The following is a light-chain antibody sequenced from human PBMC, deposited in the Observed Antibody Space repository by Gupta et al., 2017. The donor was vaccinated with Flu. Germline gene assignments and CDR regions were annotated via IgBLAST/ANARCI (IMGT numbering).Light chain of an antibody. CDR2: SSD. Sequence: QSPLLPPPSASGAPGPRVSLSCSGTSSNIGSHTVNWYQLLPGSAPRLLIYSSDKRPSWIPGRFSGSKSGTSASLVISGLQSEDGADYFCAAWDGGLSGPVFGGGTKVTVL. CDR3: AAWDGGLSGPV. V-gene: IGLV1-44*01. CDR1: SSNIGSHT. J-gene: IGLJ2*01.